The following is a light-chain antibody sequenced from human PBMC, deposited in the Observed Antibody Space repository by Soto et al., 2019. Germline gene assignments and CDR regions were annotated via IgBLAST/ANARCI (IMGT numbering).Light chain of an antibody. V-gene: IGLV1-44*01. CDR1: SSNIGSTT. J-gene: IGLJ3*02. CDR3: AAWDDRLNGWV. Sequence: QSVLTQPPSASGTPGQRVTISCSGSSSNIGSTTANWYQHLPGTAPTLLIYANNQRPSGVPDRFSGSKSGTSASLAITGLQSEDEADYYCAAWDDRLNGWVFGGGTKLTVL. CDR2: ANN.